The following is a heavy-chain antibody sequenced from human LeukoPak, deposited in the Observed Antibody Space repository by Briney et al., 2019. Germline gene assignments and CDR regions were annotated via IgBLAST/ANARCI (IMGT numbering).Heavy chain of an antibody. J-gene: IGHJ4*02. D-gene: IGHD4/OR15-4a*01. CDR2: ISGSGGDT. CDR3: ARDQGHDYAPYGPATHAY. V-gene: IGHV3-23*01. CDR1: GFTFSNYA. Sequence: GGSLRLSCAASGFTFSNYAMSWVRQTPGKGLEWVSSISGSGGDTHYADSVKGRFTIFRDTSKNTLFLQLSNLRVEDTAVYFCARDQGHDYAPYGPATHAYWGQGTLVAVAS.